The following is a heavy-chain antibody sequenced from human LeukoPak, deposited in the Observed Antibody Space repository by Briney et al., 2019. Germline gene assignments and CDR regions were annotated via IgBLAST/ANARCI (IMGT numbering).Heavy chain of an antibody. D-gene: IGHD6-13*01. V-gene: IGHV3-7*01. CDR3: ARESTAGYNSSWYGFRN. CDR1: GFTFSGYW. Sequence: GGPLRLSCAASGFTFSGYWMSWVRQAPGKGLEWVANINQDGSEKYYVDSVKGRFTISRDNAKSSLFLQMGSLRVEDTAVYYCARESTAGYNSSWYGFRNWGQGTLVSVSS. CDR2: INQDGSEK. J-gene: IGHJ1*01.